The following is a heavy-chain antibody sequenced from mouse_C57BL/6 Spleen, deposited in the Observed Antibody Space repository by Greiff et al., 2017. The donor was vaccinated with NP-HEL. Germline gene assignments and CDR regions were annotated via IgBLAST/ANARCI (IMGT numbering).Heavy chain of an antibody. D-gene: IGHD1-1*01. CDR1: GFTFSDYG. J-gene: IGHJ2*01. CDR2: ISSGSSTI. Sequence: EVQRVESRGGLVKPGGSLKLSCAASGFTFSDYGMHWVRQAPEKGLEWVAYISSGSSTIYYADTVKGRFTISRDNAKNTLFLQMTSLRSEDTAMYYCARGDYYGRRYFDDWGQGTTLTVSS. CDR3: ARGDYYGRRYFDD. V-gene: IGHV5-17*01.